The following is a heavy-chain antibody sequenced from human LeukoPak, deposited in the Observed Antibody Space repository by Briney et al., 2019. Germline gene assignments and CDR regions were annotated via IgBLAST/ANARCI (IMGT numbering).Heavy chain of an antibody. V-gene: IGHV4-34*01. CDR2: INHSGST. CDR3: ARAIYCSGGGCYKVADY. D-gene: IGHD2-15*01. CDR1: GGSFSGYY. Sequence: PSETLSLTCAVYGGSFSGYYWSWIRQPPGKGLEWIGEINHSGSTNYNPSLKSRVTISVDTSKNQFSLKLSPVTAADTAVYYCARAIYCSGGGCYKVADYWGQGTLVTVSS. J-gene: IGHJ4*02.